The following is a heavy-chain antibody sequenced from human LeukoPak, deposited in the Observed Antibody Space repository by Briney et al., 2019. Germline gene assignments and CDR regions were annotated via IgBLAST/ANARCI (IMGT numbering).Heavy chain of an antibody. V-gene: IGHV3-7*01. J-gene: IGHJ4*02. D-gene: IGHD1-7*01. CDR2: IRQDGDLK. CDR3: AREIAGTIKSYFDY. CDR1: GFTFSSYW. Sequence: GGSLRLSCTGSGFTFSSYWMSWVRQAPGKGLEWVANIRQDGDLKHYVDSVRGRFTISRDNAENSLYLQMNSLRAEDTAIYYCAREIAGTIKSYFDYWGQGTLVTVSS.